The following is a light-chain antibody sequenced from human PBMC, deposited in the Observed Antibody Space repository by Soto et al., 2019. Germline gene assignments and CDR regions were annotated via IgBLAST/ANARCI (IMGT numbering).Light chain of an antibody. CDR1: QSGSSY. V-gene: IGKV3-20*01. CDR2: DAS. J-gene: IGKJ4*01. Sequence: EIVLTQSPVTLSLSPGERATLPCRASQSGSSYLAWYQQKPGQAPRLLIYDASNRATGIPDRFSGSGSGTDFTLTISRLQPEDFAVYHCQQYGDSPLTFGGGTRVDIK. CDR3: QQYGDSPLT.